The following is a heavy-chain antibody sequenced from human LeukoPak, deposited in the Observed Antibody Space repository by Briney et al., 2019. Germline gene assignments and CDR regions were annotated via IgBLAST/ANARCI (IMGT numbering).Heavy chain of an antibody. V-gene: IGHV3-23*01. CDR3: AKGLPYFDY. D-gene: IGHD4-11*01. Sequence: GGSLRLSCAASGFTFSTFSMNWVRQAPGKGLEWVSAISDTGGSTYYADSVKGRFTIFRDNSKNTLYLQMNSLRAEDTAVYYCAKGLPYFDYWGQGTLVTVSS. CDR1: GFTFSTFS. CDR2: ISDTGGST. J-gene: IGHJ4*02.